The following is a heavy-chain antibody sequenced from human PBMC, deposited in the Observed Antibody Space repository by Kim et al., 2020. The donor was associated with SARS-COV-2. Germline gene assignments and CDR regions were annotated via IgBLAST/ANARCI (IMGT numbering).Heavy chain of an antibody. CDR3: ARQRSTMSNY. V-gene: IGHV5-10-1*01. Sequence: YTNYSPSFQGHVTISADKSISTAYLQWSSLKASDNAMYYCARQRSTMSNYWGQGTLVTVSS. CDR2: YT. J-gene: IGHJ4*02. D-gene: IGHD3-22*01.